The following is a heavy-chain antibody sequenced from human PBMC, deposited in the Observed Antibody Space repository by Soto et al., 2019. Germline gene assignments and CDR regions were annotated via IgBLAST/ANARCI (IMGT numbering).Heavy chain of an antibody. CDR2: ITGSGGTT. Sequence: GGSLRLSCAASGFTFSNYAMNWVRQAPGKGLEWVSGITGSGGTTFYADSVKGRFTISRDNSKNTVYLQMNSVRADDTAVYYCAIEYTSTSTGSFDYWGQGALVTVSS. V-gene: IGHV3-23*01. CDR3: AIEYTSTSTGSFDY. J-gene: IGHJ4*02. D-gene: IGHD1-26*01. CDR1: GFTFSNYA.